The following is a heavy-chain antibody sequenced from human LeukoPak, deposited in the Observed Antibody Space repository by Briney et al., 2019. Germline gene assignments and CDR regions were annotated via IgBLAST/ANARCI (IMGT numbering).Heavy chain of an antibody. CDR2: ISGSGGST. Sequence: TGGSQRLSCAASGFTFSSYGMSWVRQAPGKGLEWVSAISGSGGSTYYADSVKGRFTISRDNSKNTLYLQMNSLRADDTAVYYCTKTPPFPNPDDYYFDNWGQGTLVTVSS. J-gene: IGHJ4*02. D-gene: IGHD1-1*01. V-gene: IGHV3-23*01. CDR3: TKTPPFPNPDDYYFDN. CDR1: GFTFSSYG.